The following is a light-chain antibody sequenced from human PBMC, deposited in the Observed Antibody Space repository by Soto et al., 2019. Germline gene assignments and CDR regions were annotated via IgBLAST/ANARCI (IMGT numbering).Light chain of an antibody. V-gene: IGKV3-15*01. Sequence: EIVMTQSPVTLSVSPGERATLSCRASQTIGSNLAWYQQKHGQPPRLLIYDASTRATDVPARFTGSRSATEFTLTISSLQSEDFALYYCQQYNNWPPTWTFGQGTKVDIK. CDR3: QQYNNWPPTWT. CDR1: QTIGSN. CDR2: DAS. J-gene: IGKJ1*01.